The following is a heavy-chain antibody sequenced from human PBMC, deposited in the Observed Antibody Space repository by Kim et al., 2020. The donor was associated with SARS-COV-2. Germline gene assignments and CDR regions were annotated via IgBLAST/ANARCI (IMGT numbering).Heavy chain of an antibody. CDR2: INHSGST. J-gene: IGHJ6*02. CDR1: GGSFSGYY. Sequence: SETLSLTCAVYGGSFSGYYWSWIRQPPGKGLEWIGEINHSGSTNYNPSLKSRVTISVDTSKNQFSLKLSSVTAADTAVYYCARGRPYCSSTSCYYYYYGMDVWGQGTTVTVSS. D-gene: IGHD2-2*01. CDR3: ARGRPYCSSTSCYYYYYGMDV. V-gene: IGHV4-34*01.